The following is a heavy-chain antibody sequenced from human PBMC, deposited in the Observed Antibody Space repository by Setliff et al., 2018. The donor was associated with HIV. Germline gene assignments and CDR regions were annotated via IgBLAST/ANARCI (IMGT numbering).Heavy chain of an antibody. CDR3: ARDGVQYSSGWNGYYCDY. CDR2: IYNSGNT. Sequence: SETLSLTCTVSGGSISSHYWSWIRQPAGKGLEWIGRIYNSGNTNYNPSLKSRVNMSVDASKNQFSLNLKSVTAADTAVYYCARDGVQYSSGWNGYYCDYWGQGTLGTVSS. J-gene: IGHJ4*02. D-gene: IGHD6-19*01. CDR1: GGSISSHY. V-gene: IGHV4-4*07.